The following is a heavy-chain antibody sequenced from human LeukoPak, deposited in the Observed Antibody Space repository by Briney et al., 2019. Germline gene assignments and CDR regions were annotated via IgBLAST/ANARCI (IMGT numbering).Heavy chain of an antibody. J-gene: IGHJ6*02. V-gene: IGHV4-4*07. CDR1: GGSMSSYY. CDR3: ARYANSPYYYYAMDV. Sequence: KPSETLSLTCTVSGGSMSSYYWSWIRQPAGKGLEWNGRIYTSGSTNYNPSLKSRVTMSVDTSKNQFSLKLSSVTAADTAVYYCARYANSPYYYYAMDVWGHGPTVTVSS. CDR2: IYTSGST. D-gene: IGHD4/OR15-4a*01.